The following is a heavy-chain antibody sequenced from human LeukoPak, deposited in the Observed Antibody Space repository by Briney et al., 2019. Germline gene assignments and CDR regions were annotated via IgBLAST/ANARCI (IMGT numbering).Heavy chain of an antibody. CDR2: IIPILGIA. D-gene: IGHD6-6*01. Sequence: GSSVKVSCKASGGTFSSYAISWVRQAPGQGLEWMGRIIPILGIANYAQKFQGRVTITADKSTSTAYMELRSLRSDDTAVYYCARAPPYSSSSDYWGQGTLVTVSS. CDR1: GGTFSSYA. CDR3: ARAPPYSSSSDY. J-gene: IGHJ4*02. V-gene: IGHV1-69*04.